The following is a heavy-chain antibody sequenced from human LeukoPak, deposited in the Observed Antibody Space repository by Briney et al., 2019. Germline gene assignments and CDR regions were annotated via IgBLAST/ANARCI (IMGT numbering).Heavy chain of an antibody. CDR3: ARHCITSYYYMDV. V-gene: IGHV4-39*01. D-gene: IGHD3-10*01. J-gene: IGHJ6*03. CDR2: IYYSGSS. CDR1: GDSISGSSYY. Sequence: SETLSLTCTVSGDSISGSSYYWGWIRQPPGKGLEWIGSIYYSGSSYCNPSLKSRVTISVDTSKNQFSLRLSSVTAADTALYYCARHCITSYYYMDVWGKGTTVTVSS.